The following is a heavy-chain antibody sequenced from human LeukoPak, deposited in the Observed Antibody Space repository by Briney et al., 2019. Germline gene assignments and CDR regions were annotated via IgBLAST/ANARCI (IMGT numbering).Heavy chain of an antibody. CDR1: GFTFSNYG. CDR3: AKVTPVTTFSQSENDY. J-gene: IGHJ4*02. V-gene: IGHV3-30*18. D-gene: IGHD4-17*01. CDR2: TSYDESNK. Sequence: GGSLRLSCAASGFTFSNYGMHWVRQAPGKGLEWAAVTSYDESNKYYADSVKGRFTISRDNSKNTLYLQMNSLRPEDTAVYYCAKVTPVTTFSQSENDYWGQGTLVTASS.